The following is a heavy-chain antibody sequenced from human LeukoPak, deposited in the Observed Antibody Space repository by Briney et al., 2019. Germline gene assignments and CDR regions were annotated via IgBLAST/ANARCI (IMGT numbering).Heavy chain of an antibody. D-gene: IGHD5-18*01. Sequence: PSETLSLTCTVSGGSISSSSYYWGWIRQPPGKGLEWIGSIYYSGSTYYNPSLKSRVTISVDTSKNQFSLKLSSVTAADTAVYYCARHVGLCGGYSYGYVDYWGQGTLVTVSS. CDR1: GGSISSSSYY. CDR2: IYYSGST. CDR3: ARHVGLCGGYSYGYVDY. J-gene: IGHJ4*02. V-gene: IGHV4-39*01.